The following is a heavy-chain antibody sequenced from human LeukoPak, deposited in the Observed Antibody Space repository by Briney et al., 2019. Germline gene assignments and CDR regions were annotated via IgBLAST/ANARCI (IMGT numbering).Heavy chain of an antibody. J-gene: IGHJ4*02. D-gene: IGHD5-12*01. CDR3: ARDWGSTGYDLYDS. Sequence: GGSLRLSCTASGFIFSNYWMTWVRQAPGKGLEWVAHIRQDGSERHYVDSVKDRFTISRDNAKNSLDLQMDSLRAEDTAVYYCARDWGSTGYDLYDSWGQGTLVTVSS. CDR2: IRQDGSER. CDR1: GFIFSNYW. V-gene: IGHV3-7*01.